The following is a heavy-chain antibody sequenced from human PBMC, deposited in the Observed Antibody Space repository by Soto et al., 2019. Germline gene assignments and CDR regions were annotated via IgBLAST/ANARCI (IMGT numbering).Heavy chain of an antibody. CDR2: INHSGST. Sequence: SETLSLTCAVYGGSFSGYYWSWIRQPPGKGLEWIGEINHSGSTNYNPSLKGRVTISVDTSKNQFSLKLSSVTAADTAVYYCAKIPVAAAGTVNWFDPWGQGTLVTVSS. J-gene: IGHJ5*02. V-gene: IGHV4-34*01. CDR3: AKIPVAAAGTVNWFDP. CDR1: GGSFSGYY. D-gene: IGHD6-13*01.